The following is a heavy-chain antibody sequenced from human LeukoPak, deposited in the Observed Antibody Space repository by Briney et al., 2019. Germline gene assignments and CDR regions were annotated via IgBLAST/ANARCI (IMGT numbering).Heavy chain of an antibody. CDR3: ARRTDSGWKWFDP. CDR2: IHPGDSDT. CDR1: GYRFINFW. Sequence: GESLKISCKGSGYRFINFWIGWVRQMPGKGLEWMGIIHPGDSDTRYSPSFEGQVTISVDKSISTAYLQWSSLKASDTAMYYCARRTDSGWKWFDPWGQGTLVTVSS. J-gene: IGHJ5*02. V-gene: IGHV5-51*01. D-gene: IGHD6-25*01.